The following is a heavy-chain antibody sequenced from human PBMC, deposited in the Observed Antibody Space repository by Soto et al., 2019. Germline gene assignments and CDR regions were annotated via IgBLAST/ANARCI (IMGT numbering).Heavy chain of an antibody. Sequence: ASVKVSCKASGGTFSSYAISWVRQAPGQGLEWMGGIIPIFGTANYAQKFQGRVTITADESTSTAYMELSSLRSEDTAVYCCARGGGSSIVGATIAYYYYGMDVWGQGTTVTVSS. CDR1: GGTFSSYA. CDR3: ARGGGSSIVGATIAYYYYGMDV. CDR2: IIPIFGTA. J-gene: IGHJ6*02. D-gene: IGHD1-26*01. V-gene: IGHV1-69*13.